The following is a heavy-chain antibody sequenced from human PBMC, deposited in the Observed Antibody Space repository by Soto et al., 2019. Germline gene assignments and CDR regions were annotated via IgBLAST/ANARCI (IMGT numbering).Heavy chain of an antibody. CDR3: AKILQLGDYAFYYYGMDV. J-gene: IGHJ6*02. V-gene: IGHV3-30*18. Sequence: SLRLSCAASGFTFSSYSMHWVRQAPGKGLEWVAVISYDGSNKYYADSVKGRFTISRDNSKNTLYLQMNSLRAEDTAVYYCAKILQLGDYAFYYYGMDVWGQGTTVTVSS. CDR1: GFTFSSYS. CDR2: ISYDGSNK. D-gene: IGHD4-17*01.